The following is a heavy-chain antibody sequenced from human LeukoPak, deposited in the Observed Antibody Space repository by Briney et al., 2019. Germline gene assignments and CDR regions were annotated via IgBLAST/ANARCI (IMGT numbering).Heavy chain of an antibody. V-gene: IGHV1-69*13. D-gene: IGHD6-13*01. CDR1: GGTFISYA. J-gene: IGHJ3*02. Sequence: SVKVSCKASGGTFISYAISWVRQAPGQGLEWMGGIIPIFGTANYAQKFQGRVTITADESTSTAYMELSSLRSEDTAVYYCAREGRIAAHDAFDIWGQGTMVTVSS. CDR3: AREGRIAAHDAFDI. CDR2: IIPIFGTA.